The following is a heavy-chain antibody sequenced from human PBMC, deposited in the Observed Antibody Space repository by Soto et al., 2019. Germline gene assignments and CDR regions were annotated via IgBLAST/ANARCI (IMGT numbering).Heavy chain of an antibody. CDR1: GFTFSSYG. CDR2: ISYDGSNK. CDR3: AKDSLLDY. J-gene: IGHJ4*02. Sequence: QVQVVESGGGVVQPGRSLRLSCAASGFTFSSYGMHWVRQAPGKGLEWVAVISYDGSNKYYADSVKGRFTISRDNSKNTLYLQMNSLRAEDTAVYYCAKDSLLDYWGQGTLVTVSS. V-gene: IGHV3-30*18.